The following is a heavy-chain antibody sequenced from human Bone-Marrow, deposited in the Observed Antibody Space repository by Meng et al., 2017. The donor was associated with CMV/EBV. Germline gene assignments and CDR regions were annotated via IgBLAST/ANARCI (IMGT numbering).Heavy chain of an antibody. J-gene: IGHJ4*02. D-gene: IGHD6-13*01. Sequence: ASVKVSCKASGYTFTSYGISWVRQAPGQGLEWMGWISAYNGNTNYAQKLQGRVTMTTDTSTSTAYMELRSLRSDDTAVYYCARAPRIAAAGTMLILDYWGQGNLVTVYS. CDR2: ISAYNGNT. V-gene: IGHV1-18*01. CDR3: ARAPRIAAAGTMLILDY. CDR1: GYTFTSYG.